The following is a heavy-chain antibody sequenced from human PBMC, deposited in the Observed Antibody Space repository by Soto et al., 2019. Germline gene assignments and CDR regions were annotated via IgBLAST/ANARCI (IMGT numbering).Heavy chain of an antibody. Sequence: GGSLRLSCAASGFTFSSYSMNWVRQAPGKGLEWVSSISSSSSYIYYADSVKGRFTISRDNAKNSLYLQMNSLRAEDTAVYYCAREAMTTVTPYYMDVWGKGTTVTVSS. CDR3: AREAMTTVTPYYMDV. D-gene: IGHD4-17*01. J-gene: IGHJ6*03. CDR1: GFTFSSYS. CDR2: ISSSSSYI. V-gene: IGHV3-21*01.